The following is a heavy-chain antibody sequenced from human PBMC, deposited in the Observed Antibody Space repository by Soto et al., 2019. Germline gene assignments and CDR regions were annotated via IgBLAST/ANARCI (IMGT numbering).Heavy chain of an antibody. CDR3: AREIVVNPYYYYYGMDV. CDR1: GGSISSGGYY. V-gene: IGHV4-31*03. J-gene: IGHJ6*02. Sequence: SETLSLTCTVSGGSISSGGYYWSWIRQHPGKGLERIGYIYYSGSTYYNPSLKSRVTISVDTSKNQFSLKLSSVTAADTAVYYCAREIVVNPYYYYYGMDVWGQGTTVTVSS. CDR2: IYYSGST. D-gene: IGHD1-26*01.